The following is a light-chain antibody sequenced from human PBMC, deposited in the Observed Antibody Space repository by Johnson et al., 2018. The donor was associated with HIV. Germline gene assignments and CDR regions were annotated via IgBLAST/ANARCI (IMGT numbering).Light chain of an antibody. CDR2: ENN. CDR3: GTWDSSLSAHYV. V-gene: IGLV1-51*02. J-gene: IGLJ1*01. Sequence: QSVLTQPPSVSAAPGQMVTISCSGSSSNIGNNYVSWYQQLPGTAPKLLVYENNKRPSGIPDRFSGSKSGTSATLGISGLQTGDEADYYCGTWDSSLSAHYVFGTGTQITVL. CDR1: SSNIGNNY.